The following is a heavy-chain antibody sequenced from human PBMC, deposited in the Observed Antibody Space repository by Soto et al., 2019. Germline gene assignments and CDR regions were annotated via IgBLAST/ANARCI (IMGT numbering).Heavy chain of an antibody. D-gene: IGHD6-13*01. V-gene: IGHV4-34*01. CDR1: GGSFSGYY. CDR2: INHSGST. CDR3: ARAVAAALPC. J-gene: IGHJ4*02. Sequence: QVQLQQWGAGLLKPSETLSLTCAVYGGSFSGYYWSWIRQPPGKGLEWIGEINHSGSTNYNPSLKSRVTISVGTSKTQFSLKLSFVTAADTAVYYCARAVAAALPCWGQGTLVTVSS.